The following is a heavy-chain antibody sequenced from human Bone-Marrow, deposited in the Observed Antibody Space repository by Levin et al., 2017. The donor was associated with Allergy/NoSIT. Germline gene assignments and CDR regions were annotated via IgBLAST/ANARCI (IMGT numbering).Heavy chain of an antibody. Sequence: SETLSLTCAVYGGSFSGYYWSWIRQPPGKGLEWIGEINHSGSTNYNPSLKSRVTISVDTSKNQFSLKLSSVTAADTAVYYCARFWFGELFLSDYYMDVWGKGTTVTVSS. J-gene: IGHJ6*03. CDR1: GGSFSGYY. CDR3: ARFWFGELFLSDYYMDV. V-gene: IGHV4-34*01. D-gene: IGHD3-10*01. CDR2: INHSGST.